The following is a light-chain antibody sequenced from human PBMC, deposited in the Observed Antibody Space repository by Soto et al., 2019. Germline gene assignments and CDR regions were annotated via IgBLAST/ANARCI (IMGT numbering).Light chain of an antibody. V-gene: IGKV1-9*01. CDR3: QQLNGYPIT. J-gene: IGKJ3*01. CDR1: QDIKTH. Sequence: DVQLSQSPSFLSASIGERVTITCRASQDIKTHLSWYQQKPGKAPDLLIYAASTLQRGVPSRFSGSGSGAEFTLTISSLQPEDFGTYYCQQLNGYPITFGPGPKVD. CDR2: AAS.